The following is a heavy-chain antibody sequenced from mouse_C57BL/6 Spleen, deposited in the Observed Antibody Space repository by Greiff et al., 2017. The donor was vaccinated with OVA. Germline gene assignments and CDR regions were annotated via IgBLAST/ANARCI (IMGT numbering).Heavy chain of an antibody. CDR3: APSYYINYWVFAY. D-gene: IGHD2-5*01. V-gene: IGHV14-3*01. CDR2: IDPANGNT. J-gene: IGHJ3*01. Sequence: EVKLQESVAELVRPGASVKLSCTASGFNIKNTYMHWVKQRPEQGLEWIGRIDPANGNTKYAPKFQGKATITADTSSNTAYLQLSSLTSEDTAIYYCAPSYYINYWVFAYWGQGTLVTVSA. CDR1: GFNIKNTY.